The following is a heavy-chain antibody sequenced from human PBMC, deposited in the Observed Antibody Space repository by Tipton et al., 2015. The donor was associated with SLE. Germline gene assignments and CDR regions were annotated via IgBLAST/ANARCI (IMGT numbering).Heavy chain of an antibody. CDR3: ARVGLGSSGPDY. V-gene: IGHV3-23*01. J-gene: IGHJ4*02. CDR1: GFTFSSYA. D-gene: IGHD3-22*01. CDR2: ISGSGGST. Sequence: SLRLSCAASGFTFSSYAMSWVRQAPGKGLEWVSAISGSGGSTYYADSVKGRFTISRDNSKNTLYLQMNSLRAEDTAVYYCARVGLGSSGPDYWGQGTLVTVSS.